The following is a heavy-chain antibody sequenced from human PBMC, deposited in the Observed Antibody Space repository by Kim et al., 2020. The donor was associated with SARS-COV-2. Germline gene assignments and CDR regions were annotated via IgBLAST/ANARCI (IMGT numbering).Heavy chain of an antibody. D-gene: IGHD2-15*01. CDR3: ARQVRGGGNPRYSDY. Sequence: SETLSLTCTVSGGSISSTSYYWGWIRQPPGMGLEWIGSIYYSGSTYDSPSLKSRVTISVDTSKNQFSLKLSSVTAADTAVYYCARQVRGGGNPRYSDYWGQGTLVTVSS. J-gene: IGHJ4*02. V-gene: IGHV4-39*01. CDR2: IYYSGST. CDR1: GGSISSTSYY.